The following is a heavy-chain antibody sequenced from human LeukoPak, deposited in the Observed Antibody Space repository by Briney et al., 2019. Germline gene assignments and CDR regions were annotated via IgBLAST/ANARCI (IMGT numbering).Heavy chain of an antibody. V-gene: IGHV1-69*13. CDR1: VGTFSSYA. D-gene: IGHD1-26*01. J-gene: IGHJ4*02. Sequence: SVTVSCKASVGTFSSYAIGWVRQAPGQGLEWMGGIIPIFGTANYAQKFQGRVTITADESTSTAYMELSSLRSEDTAVYYCARSKWELLGYFDYWGQGTLVTVSS. CDR2: IIPIFGTA. CDR3: ARSKWELLGYFDY.